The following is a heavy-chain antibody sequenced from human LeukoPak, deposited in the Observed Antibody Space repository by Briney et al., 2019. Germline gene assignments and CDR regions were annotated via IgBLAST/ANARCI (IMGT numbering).Heavy chain of an antibody. CDR2: IWYDGSNK. D-gene: IGHD1-26*01. Sequence: GRFLRLSCAASGFIFSSHGMHWVRQSPGKGLEWVAVIWYDGSNKYYADSVKGRFTISRDNSKNTVYLQMNSLRAEDTAIYYCAKDSSAYSGSYYDYWGQGTLVTVSS. J-gene: IGHJ4*02. V-gene: IGHV3-33*06. CDR3: AKDSSAYSGSYYDY. CDR1: GFIFSSHG.